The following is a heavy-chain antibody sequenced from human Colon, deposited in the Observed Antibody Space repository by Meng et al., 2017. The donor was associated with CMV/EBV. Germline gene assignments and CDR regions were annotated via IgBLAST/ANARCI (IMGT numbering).Heavy chain of an antibody. CDR2: IHDSGST. J-gene: IGHJ4*02. V-gene: IGHV4-30-4*01. CDR3: ARAYSYDGSSFDY. Sequence: PGDSINSSHYFWSWIRQPPGKGLDWIGYIHDSGSTYYNPSLKSRVFISLGTSKNQFSLRLNSVTAADTAVYYCARAYSYDGSSFDYWGQGTLVTVSS. D-gene: IGHD3-22*01. CDR1: GDSINSSHYF.